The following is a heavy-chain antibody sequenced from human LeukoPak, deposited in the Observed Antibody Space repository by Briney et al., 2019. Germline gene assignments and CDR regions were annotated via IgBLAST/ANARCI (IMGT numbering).Heavy chain of an antibody. CDR1: GGSFSGYY. D-gene: IGHD6-13*01. CDR3: ARVRAAAGTSWFDP. V-gene: IGHV4-34*01. CDR2: INHSGST. Sequence: KPSETLSLTCAVYGGSFSGYYWSWIRQPPAKGLEWIGEINHSGSTNYNPSLKSRGTISVDTSKNQFSLKLNSVTAAATAVYYCARVRAAAGTSWFDPWGQGTLVTVYS. J-gene: IGHJ5*02.